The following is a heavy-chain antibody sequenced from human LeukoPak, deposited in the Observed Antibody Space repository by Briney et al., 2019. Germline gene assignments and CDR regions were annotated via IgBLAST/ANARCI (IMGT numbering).Heavy chain of an antibody. CDR3: ARVGYIDEGIDY. CDR1: GFTFSNHY. CDR2: ISSGSSSI. D-gene: IGHD5-24*01. Sequence: PGGSLRLSCAASGFTFSNHYMNWVRQAPGKGLEWVSSISSGSSSIYYADSVKGRFTISRDNAKSSLYLQMNSLRAEDTAVYYCARVGYIDEGIDYWGQGTLVTVSS. J-gene: IGHJ4*02. V-gene: IGHV3-21*01.